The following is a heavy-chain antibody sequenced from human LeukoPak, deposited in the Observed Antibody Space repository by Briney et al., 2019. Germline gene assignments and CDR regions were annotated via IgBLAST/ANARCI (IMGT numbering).Heavy chain of an antibody. Sequence: SQTLSLTCTVSGGSISSGGYYWSWIRQHRGKGQEWIGYIYYSGSTYYNPSLKSRVTISVDTSKYQFSLKLSSVTAADTAVYYCARAPDFWSRSHIDYWDQGTLVTVSS. D-gene: IGHD3-3*01. J-gene: IGHJ4*02. CDR2: IYYSGST. CDR1: GGSISSGGYY. V-gene: IGHV4-31*03. CDR3: ARAPDFWSRSHIDY.